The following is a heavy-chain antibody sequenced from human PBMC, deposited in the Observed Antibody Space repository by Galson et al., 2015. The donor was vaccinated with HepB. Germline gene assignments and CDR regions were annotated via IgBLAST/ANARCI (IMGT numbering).Heavy chain of an antibody. Sequence: SLRLSCAASGFTFSSYALSWVRQAPGKGLEWVSGIRWISYSIGYADSVKGRVTIARDNAKNSTYLQMNSLKPEDTAVYYCAKGYDSRGYSGRFDYWGQGTLVTVSS. CDR3: AKGYDSRGYSGRFDY. D-gene: IGHD3-22*01. CDR2: IRWISYSI. V-gene: IGHV3-9*01. CDR1: GFTFSSYA. J-gene: IGHJ4*02.